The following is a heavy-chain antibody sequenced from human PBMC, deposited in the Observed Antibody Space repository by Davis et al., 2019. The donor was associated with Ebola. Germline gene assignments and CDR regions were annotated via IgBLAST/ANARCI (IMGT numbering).Heavy chain of an antibody. V-gene: IGHV4-39*01. CDR3: ARQSVEMATISHFDY. CDR2: IYYSGST. CDR1: GGSISSSSYY. Sequence: SETLSLTCTVSGGSISSSSYYWGWIRQPPGKGLEWIGSIYYSGSTYYNPSLKGRVTISVDTSKNQFSLKLSSVTAADTAVYYCARQSVEMATISHFDYWGQGTLVTVSS. D-gene: IGHD5-24*01. J-gene: IGHJ4*02.